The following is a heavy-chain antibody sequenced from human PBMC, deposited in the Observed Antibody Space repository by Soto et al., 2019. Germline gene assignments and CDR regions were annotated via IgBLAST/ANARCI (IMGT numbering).Heavy chain of an antibody. CDR3: ARPGSSLVGINYFYYYGMDV. V-gene: IGHV1-3*01. D-gene: IGHD2-21*01. CDR2: INAGNGNT. J-gene: IGHJ6*02. CDR1: GYTFTSYA. Sequence: ASVKVSCKASGYTFTSYAMHWVRQAPGQRLEWMGWINAGNGNTKYSQKFQSRVTITRDTSASTAYMELSSLRSEDTAVYYCARPGSSLVGINYFYYYGMDVWGQGTTVIVSS.